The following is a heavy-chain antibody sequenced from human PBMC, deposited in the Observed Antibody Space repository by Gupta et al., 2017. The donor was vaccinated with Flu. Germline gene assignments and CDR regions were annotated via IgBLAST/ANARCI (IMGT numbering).Heavy chain of an antibody. CDR3: ARGDGDSSGYYYSGYFQK. D-gene: IGHD3-22*01. CDR2: IIPIFGTP. J-gene: IGHJ1*01. CDR1: GNTFSSYA. V-gene: IGHV1-69*01. Sequence: QVQLVKSGAEVRKPGSSVKVSCKASGNTFSSYAISWVGQAPGQGLEWMGGIIPIFGTPKYAQKVQGRVTITAGELPSTAYMELSSLRSEDTAVYYCARGDGDSSGYYYSGYFQKWGQGTLVTVSS.